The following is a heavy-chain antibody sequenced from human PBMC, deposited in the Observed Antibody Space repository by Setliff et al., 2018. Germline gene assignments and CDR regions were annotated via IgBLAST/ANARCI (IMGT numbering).Heavy chain of an antibody. CDR3: SRLVRYCTTTTCQRASGDDY. D-gene: IGHD2-8*01. Sequence: ASVKVSCKASGYTFTNYGVTWVRRAPGQGLGWMGWISPYSGNTYYAPELQGRVTLTTDTSTTTACLELRSLTSDDTAVYYCSRLVRYCTTTTCQRASGDDYWGQGTLVTVSS. J-gene: IGHJ4*02. CDR2: ISPYSGNT. CDR1: GYTFTNYG. V-gene: IGHV1-18*01.